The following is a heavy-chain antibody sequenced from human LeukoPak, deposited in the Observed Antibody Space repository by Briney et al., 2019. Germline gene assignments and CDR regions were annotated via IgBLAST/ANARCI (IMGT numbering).Heavy chain of an antibody. CDR3: AREGAARNFDY. CDR1: GGSVSSGTYY. J-gene: IGHJ4*02. V-gene: IGHV4-61*02. Sequence: SETLSLTCTVSGGSVSSGTYYWTWIRQPAGKGLEWIGRIYISESTNFDPSLKSRVSISLDTSQNQFSLKLSSVTAADTAVYYCAREGAARNFDYWGQGILVTVSS. D-gene: IGHD6-6*01. CDR2: IYISEST.